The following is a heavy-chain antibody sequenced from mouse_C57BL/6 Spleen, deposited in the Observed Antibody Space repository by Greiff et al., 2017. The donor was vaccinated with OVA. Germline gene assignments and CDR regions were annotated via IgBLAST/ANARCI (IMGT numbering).Heavy chain of an antibody. CDR3: ARDLLNVHW. J-gene: IGHJ2*01. CDR1: GFNINDYY. Sequence: VQLQQPGAELVKPGASVKLSCTASGFNINDYYMHWVKQTTEQGLEWIGRIDPEDGETNYAPKFQGKATITTDTATNTAYLQLSSLTSEDTAVYYCARDLLNVHWWGQGTTLTVSS. CDR2: IDPEDGET. D-gene: IGHD4-1*01. V-gene: IGHV14-2*01.